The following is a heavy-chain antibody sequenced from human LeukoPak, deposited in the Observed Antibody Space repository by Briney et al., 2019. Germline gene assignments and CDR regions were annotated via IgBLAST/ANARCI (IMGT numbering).Heavy chain of an antibody. J-gene: IGHJ6*03. Sequence: SETLSLTCIVSGGSISSYYWRWIPQPPGKGRECSGYIYYRGSTNYNPSLKSLFTISVDMSNKQFSLKLSLLTAADTAVYSCARVYCSGGSCYSGYYYYYYMDVWGKGTTVTVSS. CDR1: GGSISSYY. CDR2: IYYRGST. CDR3: ARVYCSGGSCYSGYYYYYYMDV. V-gene: IGHV4-59*01. D-gene: IGHD2-15*01.